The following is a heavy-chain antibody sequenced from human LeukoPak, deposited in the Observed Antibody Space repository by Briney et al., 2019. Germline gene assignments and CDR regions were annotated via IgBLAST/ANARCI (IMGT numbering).Heavy chain of an antibody. CDR1: GYTFTNYY. Sequence: GASVKVSCKASGYTFTNYYIHWVRQAPGQGLEWMGWINSNRGGTNYAQKFQGRVTMTRGTPISTAYMELRSVRSDDTAVYYCARDHGDDAFDIWGPGTMVTVSS. V-gene: IGHV1-2*02. CDR2: INSNRGGT. D-gene: IGHD3-3*01. J-gene: IGHJ3*02. CDR3: ARDHGDDAFDI.